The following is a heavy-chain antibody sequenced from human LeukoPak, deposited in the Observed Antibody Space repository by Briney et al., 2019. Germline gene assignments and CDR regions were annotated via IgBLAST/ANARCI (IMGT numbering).Heavy chain of an antibody. V-gene: IGHV3-48*04. J-gene: IGHJ6*03. CDR1: GFTFSSYS. CDR2: ISSSSSTI. D-gene: IGHD1-1*01. CDR3: ARGTTGTTGYYYYMDV. Sequence: GGSLRLSCAASGFTFSSYSMNWVRQAPGKGLEWVSYISSSSSTIYYADSVKGRFTIFRDNAKNSLYLQMNSLRAEDTAVYYCARGTTGTTGYYYYMDVWGKGTTVTVSS.